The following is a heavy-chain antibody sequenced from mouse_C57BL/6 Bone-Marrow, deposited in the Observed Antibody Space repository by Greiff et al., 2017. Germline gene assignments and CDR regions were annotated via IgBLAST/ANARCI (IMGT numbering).Heavy chain of an antibody. J-gene: IGHJ3*01. D-gene: IGHD2-4*01. CDR1: GYTFTSYG. CDR2: IYPRSGNT. CDR3: ARGALYYEYDVGFAY. V-gene: IGHV1-81*01. Sequence: VQLQQSGAELARPGASVKLSCKASGYTFTSYGISWVKQRTGQGLEWIGEIYPRSGNTYYNEKFKGKATLTADKSSSTAYMELRSLTSEDSAVYFCARGALYYEYDVGFAYWGQGTLVTVSA.